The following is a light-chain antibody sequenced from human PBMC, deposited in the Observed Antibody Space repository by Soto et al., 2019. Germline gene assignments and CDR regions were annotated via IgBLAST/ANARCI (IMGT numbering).Light chain of an antibody. V-gene: IGKV3-15*01. CDR3: QQYNNWPPV. Sequence: EIVMTQSPSARSAPQVEGATISCMASQSISSKLAWYQQKPGQTHRLLIYGASTRATGVPARFTGSGSGTEFTLTISSLQSEDFAVYYCQQYNNWPPVFGQGTKVDIK. CDR2: GAS. CDR1: QSISSK. J-gene: IGKJ1*01.